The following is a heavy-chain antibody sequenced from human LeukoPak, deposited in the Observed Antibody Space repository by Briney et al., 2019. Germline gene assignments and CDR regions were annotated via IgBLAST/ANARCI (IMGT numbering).Heavy chain of an antibody. J-gene: IGHJ3*02. CDR2: ISSSSSYI. CDR3: ARDRGGDWNAFDI. Sequence: GGSLRLSCAASGFTFSSYAMSWVRQAPGKGLEWVSSISSSSSYIYYADSVKGRFTISRDNAKNSLYLQMNSLRAEDTAVYYCARDRGGDWNAFDIWGQGTMVTVSS. V-gene: IGHV3-21*01. CDR1: GFTFSSYA. D-gene: IGHD2-21*02.